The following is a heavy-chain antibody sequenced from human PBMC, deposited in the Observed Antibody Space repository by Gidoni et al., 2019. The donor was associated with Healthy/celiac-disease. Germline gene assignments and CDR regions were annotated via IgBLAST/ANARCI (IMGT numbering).Heavy chain of an antibody. CDR2: ISSSSSYI. CDR3: AREENSQTRRYYGMDV. V-gene: IGHV3-21*01. Sequence: EVQLVVSGGGLVKPGGSLRLSCAASGFTFSSYSMNWVRQAPGKGLEWVSSISSSSSYIYYADSVKGRFTISRDNAKNSLYLQMNSLRAEDTAVYYCAREENSQTRRYYGMDVWGQGTTVTVSS. CDR1: GFTFSSYS. J-gene: IGHJ6*02.